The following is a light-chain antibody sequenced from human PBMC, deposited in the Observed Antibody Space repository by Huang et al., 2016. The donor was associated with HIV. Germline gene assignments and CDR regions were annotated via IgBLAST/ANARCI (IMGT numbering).Light chain of an antibody. CDR3: QQSYSTPRT. J-gene: IGKJ1*01. CDR1: QSISSY. CDR2: AES. V-gene: IGKV1-39*01. Sequence: DIQMTQSPSSLSASVGDRVTITCRASQSISSYLNWYQQKPGKAPKVLIYAESNLQSGVPSRFSGSGSGTDFTLTISSLQPEDFATYYCQQSYSTPRTFGQGTKVEIK.